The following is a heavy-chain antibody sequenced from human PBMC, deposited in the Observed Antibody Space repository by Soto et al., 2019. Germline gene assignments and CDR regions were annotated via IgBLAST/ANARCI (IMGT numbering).Heavy chain of an antibody. CDR2: IRGSGGST. J-gene: IGHJ4*02. CDR3: AKDALGYCISTSCLGPDY. Sequence: EVQLLESGGGLVQPGGSLRLSCAASGFTFSSYAMSWVRQAPGKGLEWVSAIRGSGGSTYYADSVKGRFTISRDNSKNTLYLQMNSLRAEDTAVYYCAKDALGYCISTSCLGPDYWGQGTLVTVSS. CDR1: GFTFSSYA. V-gene: IGHV3-23*01. D-gene: IGHD2-2*01.